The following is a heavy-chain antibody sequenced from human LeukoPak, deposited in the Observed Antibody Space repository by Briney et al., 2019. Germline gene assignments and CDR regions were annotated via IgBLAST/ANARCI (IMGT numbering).Heavy chain of an antibody. J-gene: IGHJ4*02. CDR1: GGSISSYY. V-gene: IGHV4-59*08. CDR2: IYYSGST. CDR3: ARFRGPRGWYFDY. D-gene: IGHD2-15*01. Sequence: PSETLSLTCTVSGGSISSYYWSWIRQPPGKGLEWIGYIYYSGSTNYNPSLKSRVTISVDTSKNQFSLKLSSVTAADTAVYYCARFRGPRGWYFDYWGQGTLVTVSS.